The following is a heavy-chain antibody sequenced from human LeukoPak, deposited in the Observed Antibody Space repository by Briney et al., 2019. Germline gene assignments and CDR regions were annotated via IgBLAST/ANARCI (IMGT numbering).Heavy chain of an antibody. CDR1: GDSISRGGFY. D-gene: IGHD5-18*01. CDR3: ARGSRYSYHWFDP. V-gene: IGHV4-31*03. Sequence: PSETLSLTCTVSGDSISRGGFYWTWIRHHPGKGLEWIGYIYYSGSTNYNPSLESRVTISIDTSKNQFSLKLSSATAADTAVYYCARGSRYSYHWFDPWGQGTLVTVSS. J-gene: IGHJ5*02. CDR2: IYYSGST.